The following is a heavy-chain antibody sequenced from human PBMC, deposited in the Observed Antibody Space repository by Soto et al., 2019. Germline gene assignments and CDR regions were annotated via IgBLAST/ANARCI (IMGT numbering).Heavy chain of an antibody. CDR2: INHSGST. D-gene: IGHD3-9*01. V-gene: IGHV4-34*01. J-gene: IGHJ5*02. CDR1: GGSFSGYY. Sequence: SETLSLTCAVYGGSFSGYYWSWIRQPPGKGLEWIGEINHSGSTNYNPSLKSRVTISVDTSKNQFSLKLSSVTAADTAVYYCARGGRYYDILTGYPPNWFDPWGQGTLVTVSS. CDR3: ARGGRYYDILTGYPPNWFDP.